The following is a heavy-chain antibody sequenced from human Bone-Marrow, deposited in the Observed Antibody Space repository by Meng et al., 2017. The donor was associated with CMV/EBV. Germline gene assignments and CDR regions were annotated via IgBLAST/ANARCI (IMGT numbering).Heavy chain of an antibody. Sequence: ASVKVSCKASGYTFTTYGISWVRQAPGQGLEWMGWISTYNGNANYAQKVQGRVTLTRDTSTSTAYMELRSLRSDDTAVYYCARDGGRRSAYAPYNWFDPWGQGTLVTVSS. D-gene: IGHD3-16*01. CDR3: ARDGGRRSAYAPYNWFDP. V-gene: IGHV1-18*01. CDR1: GYTFTTYG. CDR2: ISTYNGNA. J-gene: IGHJ5*02.